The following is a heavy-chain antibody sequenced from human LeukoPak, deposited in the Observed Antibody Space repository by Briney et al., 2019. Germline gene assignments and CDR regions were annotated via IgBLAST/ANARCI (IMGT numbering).Heavy chain of an antibody. CDR3: ASTRTGGRYNYGPDY. CDR2: IYNRGST. D-gene: IGHD5-18*01. V-gene: IGHV4-59*01. J-gene: IGHJ4*02. Sequence: PSETLSLTCTVSGDSISNYYWSWIRQPPGKGLEWIGYIYNRGSTSYNPSLKSRVTMSVDTSKKQFSLNLSSVTAADTAVYFCASTRTGGRYNYGPDYWGQGTLVAVSS. CDR1: GDSISNYY.